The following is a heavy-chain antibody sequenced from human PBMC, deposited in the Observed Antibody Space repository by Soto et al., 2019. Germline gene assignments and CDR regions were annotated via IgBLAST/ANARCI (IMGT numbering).Heavy chain of an antibody. CDR3: ARDRAEWFANWFDP. J-gene: IGHJ5*02. Sequence: SETVSLTCTVPIVFISSYYWSWIRQPPGKGLEWIGHNYYGGSTNYSPSLKSRVTISLDTSTNEFSLRLSSVTAADTAVYYCARDRAEWFANWFDPWRHGTRVTV. CDR1: IVFISSYY. D-gene: IGHD3-3*01. CDR2: NYYGGST. V-gene: IGHV4-59*12.